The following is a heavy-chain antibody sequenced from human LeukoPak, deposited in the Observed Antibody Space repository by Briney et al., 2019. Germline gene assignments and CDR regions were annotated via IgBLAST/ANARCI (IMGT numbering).Heavy chain of an antibody. CDR2: FDPEDGEI. Sequence: ASVKVSFKVSGYTLNELSIQWVRQAPGKGLEWMGGFDPEDGEIIYAQKFQGRVTMTEDTSTDTAYMELSSLRSEDTAVYYCATDFAYYYDSSVFGYFDYWGQGTLVTVSA. CDR3: ATDFAYYYDSSVFGYFDY. J-gene: IGHJ4*02. D-gene: IGHD3-22*01. CDR1: GYTLNELS. V-gene: IGHV1-24*01.